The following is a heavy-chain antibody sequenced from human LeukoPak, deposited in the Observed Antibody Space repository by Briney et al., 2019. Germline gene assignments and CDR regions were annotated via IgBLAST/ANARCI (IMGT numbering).Heavy chain of an antibody. Sequence: SETLSLTCTVSGGSISGYFWSCIRQPPGQGLEFIGYIYYTGATLYNPSLKSRVTMSVDTSKNQFSLKLSSVTAADTAVYYCAKQPPVEYYQHGMDVWAKGTTVTFS. CDR2: IYYTGAT. CDR3: AKQPPVEYYQHGMDV. D-gene: IGHD2/OR15-2a*01. V-gene: IGHV4-59*08. J-gene: IGHJ6*04. CDR1: GGSISGYF.